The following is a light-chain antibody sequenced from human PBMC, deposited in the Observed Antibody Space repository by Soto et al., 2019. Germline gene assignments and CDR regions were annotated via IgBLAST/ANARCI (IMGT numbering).Light chain of an antibody. CDR3: SSYTGSNTVV. Sequence: QSALTQPASVSGSPGQSITISCTGTSSDVGDYNYVSWYQQHPGKAPKLMIYDVSNRPSGVSNRFSGSKSGNTASLTISGLQAEDEADYYCSSYTGSNTVVFGGGTKVTVL. CDR2: DVS. CDR1: SSDVGDYNY. V-gene: IGLV2-14*03. J-gene: IGLJ2*01.